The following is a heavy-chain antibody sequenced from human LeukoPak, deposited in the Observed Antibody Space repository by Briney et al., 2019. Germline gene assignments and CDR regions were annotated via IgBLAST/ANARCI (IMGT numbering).Heavy chain of an antibody. Sequence: PSETLSLTCTVSGGSISSSTYYWGWIRQPPGKRLEWIGSIYYSGSTYYNPSLNGRVTISIDTSKNQFSLKVSSVTAADTAVYYCARDLRWAAAGKGAYYYMDVWGKGTTVTISS. V-gene: IGHV4-39*07. CDR2: IYYSGST. CDR1: GGSISSSTYY. D-gene: IGHD6-13*01. J-gene: IGHJ6*03. CDR3: ARDLRWAAAGKGAYYYMDV.